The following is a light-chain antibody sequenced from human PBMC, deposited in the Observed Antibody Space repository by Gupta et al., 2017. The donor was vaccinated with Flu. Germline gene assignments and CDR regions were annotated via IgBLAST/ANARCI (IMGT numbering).Light chain of an antibody. J-gene: IGKJ2*01. Sequence: EVVLTQSPGTLSLSPGERATLSCRASQSVTSSYFTWYQQKPGQAPRVLIYAASTRAPGIPDSFSGSGSGTDFTLTISRLEPEDFAVYYCQQYGDSRYTFGQGTKLEIK. CDR2: AAS. CDR3: QQYGDSRYT. V-gene: IGKV3-20*01. CDR1: QSVTSSY.